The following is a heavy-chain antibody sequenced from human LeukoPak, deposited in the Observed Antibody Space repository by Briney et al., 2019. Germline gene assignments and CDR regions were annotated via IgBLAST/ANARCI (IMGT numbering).Heavy chain of an antibody. V-gene: IGHV3-48*01. CDR2: ISNSGSTI. J-gene: IGHJ6*03. Sequence: GGSLRLSCAASGFTFSSYSMNWVRQAPGKGLEWVSYISNSGSTIFYADSVKGRFTISRDNAKNSLYLQMNSLRAEDTAVYYCARDRDFWSGNRPNPAGYMDVGGKGTTVTVSS. D-gene: IGHD3-3*01. CDR1: GFTFSSYS. CDR3: ARDRDFWSGNRPNPAGYMDV.